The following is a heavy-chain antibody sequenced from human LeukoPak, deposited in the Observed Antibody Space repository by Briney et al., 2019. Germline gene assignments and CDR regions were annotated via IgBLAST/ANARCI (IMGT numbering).Heavy chain of an antibody. J-gene: IGHJ4*02. D-gene: IGHD6-19*01. CDR3: ARAWSYSSGWQYYFDY. CDR2: ISYDGSNK. CDR1: GFTFSSYA. V-gene: IGHV3-30-3*01. Sequence: LPGGSLRLSCAASGFTFSSYAMHWVRQAPGKGLEWVAVISYDGSNKYYADSVKGRFTISRDNSKNTLYLQMNSLRAEDTAVYYCARAWSYSSGWQYYFDYWGQGTLVTVSS.